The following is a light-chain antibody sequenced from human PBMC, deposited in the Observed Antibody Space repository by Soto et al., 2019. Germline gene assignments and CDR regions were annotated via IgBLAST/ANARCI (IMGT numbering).Light chain of an antibody. J-gene: IGKJ4*01. CDR3: QRYGTSLPLT. CDR2: GAS. V-gene: IGKV3-20*01. CDR1: QSVISNY. Sequence: ESVLTQSPGTLSLSPGDRSTLSCRASQSVISNYLAWYQQKPCQAPRLLIYGASSRATGIPDRFSGSGSGTDFTLTISRLEPEDFAVYYCQRYGTSLPLTFGGGTKVEIK.